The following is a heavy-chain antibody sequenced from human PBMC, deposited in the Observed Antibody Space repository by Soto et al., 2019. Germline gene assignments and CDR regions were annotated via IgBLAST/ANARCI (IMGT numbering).Heavy chain of an antibody. J-gene: IGHJ6*02. V-gene: IGHV3-21*01. Sequence: EVELVESGGGLVKPGGSLRLSCAASGCTFSSYSMNWVRQAPGKGLEWVSSITSSSSYIYYADSVKGRFTISRDNAKNSLYLQMNSLRAEDTAVYYCASRHYGMDVWGQGTTVTVSS. CDR2: ITSSSSYI. CDR3: ASRHYGMDV. CDR1: GCTFSSYS.